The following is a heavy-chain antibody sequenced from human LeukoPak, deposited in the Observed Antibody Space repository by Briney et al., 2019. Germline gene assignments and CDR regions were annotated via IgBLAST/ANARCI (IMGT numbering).Heavy chain of an antibody. CDR2: IYYSGST. V-gene: IGHV4-39*01. CDR1: GGSISSSSYY. D-gene: IGHD3-22*01. CDR3: ARQIVQYYYDSSGYFDY. Sequence: LETLSLTCTVSGGSISSSSYYWGWIRQPPGKGLEWIGSIYYSGSTYYNPSLKSRVTISVDTSKNQFSLKLSSVTAADTAVYYCARQIVQYYYDSSGYFDYWGQGTLVTVSS. J-gene: IGHJ4*02.